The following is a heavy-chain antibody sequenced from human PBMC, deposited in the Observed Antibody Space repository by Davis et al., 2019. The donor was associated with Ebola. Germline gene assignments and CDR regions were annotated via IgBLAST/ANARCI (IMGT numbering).Heavy chain of an antibody. J-gene: IGHJ1*01. Sequence: GESLKISCAASGFTFSSYSMNWVRQAPGKGLEWVSYISSSSSTIYYADSVKGRFTISRDNAKNSLYLQMNSLRDEDTAVYYCARGAKTHITMIVVAAEYFQHWGQGTLVTVSS. CDR1: GFTFSSYS. CDR2: ISSSSSTI. CDR3: ARGAKTHITMIVVAAEYFQH. D-gene: IGHD3-22*01. V-gene: IGHV3-48*02.